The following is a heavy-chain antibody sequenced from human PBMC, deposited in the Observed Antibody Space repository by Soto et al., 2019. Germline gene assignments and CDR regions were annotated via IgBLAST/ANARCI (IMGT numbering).Heavy chain of an antibody. D-gene: IGHD3-3*01. J-gene: IGHJ4*02. Sequence: GGSLRLSCAASGFTFSSYGMHWVRQAPGKGLEWVAVISYDGSNKYYADSVKGRFTISRDNSKNTLYLQMNSLRAEDTAVYYCAKHPALYDFWSGSKEDYFDYWGQGTLVTVSS. CDR2: ISYDGSNK. CDR1: GFTFSSYG. V-gene: IGHV3-30*18. CDR3: AKHPALYDFWSGSKEDYFDY.